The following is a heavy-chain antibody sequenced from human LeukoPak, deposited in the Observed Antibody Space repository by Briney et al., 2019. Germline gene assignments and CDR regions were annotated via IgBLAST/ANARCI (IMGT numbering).Heavy chain of an antibody. D-gene: IGHD6-13*01. Sequence: PGGSLRLSCAASGFTFSSYAMSWVRQAPGKGLEGVSTISGSGSSTYYVDSVKGRFTISRDNSKNTLYLQMNSLRAEDTAVYYCAKATATSGKPVFDYWGQGTLVTVSS. CDR2: ISGSGSST. CDR1: GFTFSSYA. CDR3: AKATATSGKPVFDY. J-gene: IGHJ4*02. V-gene: IGHV3-23*01.